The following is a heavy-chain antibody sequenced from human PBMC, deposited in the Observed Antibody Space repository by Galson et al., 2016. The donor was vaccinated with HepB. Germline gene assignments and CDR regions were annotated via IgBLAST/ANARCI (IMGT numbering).Heavy chain of an antibody. Sequence: SLRLSCAASGFSFSNYWMHWVRKAPGKGLVWVSRIYRDGSGTNYADSVKGRFTMSRDNAKNTMYLQMNSLRAEDTAVYYCVRDGDAYNFDFWGQGTLVTVSS. J-gene: IGHJ4*02. D-gene: IGHD5-24*01. CDR3: VRDGDAYNFDF. CDR1: GFSFSNYW. V-gene: IGHV3-74*01. CDR2: IYRDGSGT.